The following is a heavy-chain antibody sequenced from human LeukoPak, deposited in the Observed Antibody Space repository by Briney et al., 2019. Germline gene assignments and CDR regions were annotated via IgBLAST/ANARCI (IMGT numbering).Heavy chain of an antibody. CDR3: ARDWDGFRFDY. J-gene: IGHJ4*02. V-gene: IGHV4-30-2*01. Sequence: SQTLSLTCTVSGDSISSGSSYWSSIRQPPGKGLEWIGYIYHSGNTYYNPSLKSRVTMSVDRSKNQFSLELTSVTAADTAVYFCARDWDGFRFDYWGQGSLVTVSS. CDR1: GDSISSGSSY. D-gene: IGHD5-24*01. CDR2: IYHSGNT.